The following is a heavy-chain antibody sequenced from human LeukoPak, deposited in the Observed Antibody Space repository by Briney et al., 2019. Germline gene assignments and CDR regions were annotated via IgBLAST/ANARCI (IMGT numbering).Heavy chain of an antibody. D-gene: IGHD3-9*01. Sequence: WASVTVSCKASGYTFNDYYIHWVQQAPGKGLEWMGRVDLEDGDTIYAEKFQGRVTITADTSTDTAFMDLSSLTSFDTAVYYCARGSRSFDWLRSYFDFWGQGTLVSVSP. CDR3: ARGSRSFDWLRSYFDF. CDR1: GYTFNDYY. CDR2: VDLEDGDT. J-gene: IGHJ4*02. V-gene: IGHV1-69-2*01.